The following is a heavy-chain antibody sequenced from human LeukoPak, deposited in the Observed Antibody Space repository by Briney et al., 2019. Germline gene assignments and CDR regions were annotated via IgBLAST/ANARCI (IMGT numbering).Heavy chain of an antibody. J-gene: IGHJ6*03. CDR1: GITFSDHY. V-gene: IGHV3-11*04. CDR3: ASGSYGSGFYYFYYMDV. CDR2: ISSGGDSI. Sequence: TGGSLRLSCAASGITFSDHYMSWIRQAPGKGLEWLSYISSGGDSIYYADSVKGRFTISRDNAKNSVSLQMNSLRAEDTAVYYCASGSYGSGFYYFYYMDVWGKGTTVTVSS. D-gene: IGHD3-10*01.